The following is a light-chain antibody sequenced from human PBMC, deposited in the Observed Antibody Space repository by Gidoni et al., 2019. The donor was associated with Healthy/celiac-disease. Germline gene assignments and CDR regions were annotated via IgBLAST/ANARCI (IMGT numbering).Light chain of an antibody. CDR1: QSVSSSY. J-gene: IGKJ1*01. Sequence: IVSTQSPGTLSLSPGQRATLSCRASQSVSSSYFAWYPQKPGQPPRPPIYGASSRSTGTPDRFSGSGSGTDFTVTISRLETEDFAVVCCQQYGRSPQRSWTFGQGTKVEIK. CDR3: QQYGRSPQRSWT. CDR2: GAS. V-gene: IGKV3-20*01.